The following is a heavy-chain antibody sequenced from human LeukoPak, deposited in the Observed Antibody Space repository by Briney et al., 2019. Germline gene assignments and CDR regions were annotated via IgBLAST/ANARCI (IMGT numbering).Heavy chain of an antibody. V-gene: IGHV4-59*01. J-gene: IGHJ6*03. CDR2: IYYSGST. CDR1: GGSISSYY. CDR3: ARTTEAHSWRTRYYDYYMDV. Sequence: SETLSLTCTVSGGSISSYYWSWIRQPPGKGLEWIGYIYYSGSTNYNPSLKSRVTISVDTSKNQFSLKLSSVTAADTAVYYCARTTEAHSWRTRYYDYYMDVWGKGTTITVSS. D-gene: IGHD6-13*01.